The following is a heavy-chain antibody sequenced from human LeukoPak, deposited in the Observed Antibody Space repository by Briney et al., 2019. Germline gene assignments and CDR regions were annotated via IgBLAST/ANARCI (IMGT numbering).Heavy chain of an antibody. J-gene: IGHJ4*02. V-gene: IGHV4-34*01. CDR2: INHSGST. CDR1: GGSFSGYY. Sequence: PETLSLTCAVYGGSFSGYYWSWIRQPPGKGLEWIGEINHSGSTNYNPSLKSRVTISVDTSKNQFSLKLSSVTAADTAVYYCARGRVSSSPDYWGQGTLVTASS. D-gene: IGHD6-19*01. CDR3: ARGRVSSSPDY.